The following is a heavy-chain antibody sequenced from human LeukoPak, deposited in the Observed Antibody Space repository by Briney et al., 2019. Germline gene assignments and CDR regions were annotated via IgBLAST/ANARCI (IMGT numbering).Heavy chain of an antibody. CDR2: IYSGGST. Sequence: PGGSLRLSCAASGFTVSNNYMSWVREAPGKGLEWGSLIYSGGSTHYTDSVKGRFNISRDNSKNTLYLQMNSLRAEDTAVYYCARGLYSSGYYYDAFDIWGQGIMVTVSS. V-gene: IGHV3-66*01. D-gene: IGHD3-22*01. CDR3: ARGLYSSGYYYDAFDI. CDR1: GFTVSNNY. J-gene: IGHJ3*02.